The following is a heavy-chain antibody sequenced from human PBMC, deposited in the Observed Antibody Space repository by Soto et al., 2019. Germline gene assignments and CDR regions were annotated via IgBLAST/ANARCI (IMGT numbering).Heavy chain of an antibody. CDR2: INAGNGNT. CDR3: ARDQDSGTWFDP. D-gene: IGHD1-1*01. CDR1: GYTFTSYA. J-gene: IGHJ5*02. V-gene: IGHV1-3*01. Sequence: GASVKVSCKASGYTFTSYAMHWVRQAPGQRLEWMGWINAGNGNTKYSQKFQGRVTMTRDTSTSTVYMELSSLRSEDTAVYYCARDQDSGTWFDPWGQGTLVTVSS.